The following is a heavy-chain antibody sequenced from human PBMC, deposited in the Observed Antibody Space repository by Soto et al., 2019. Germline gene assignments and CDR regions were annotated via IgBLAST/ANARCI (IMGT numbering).Heavy chain of an antibody. D-gene: IGHD3-3*01. V-gene: IGHV4-59*01. CDR1: GGSISSYY. CDR3: ARSHQYCDFWSGYYTSERNYYYYYMDV. J-gene: IGHJ6*03. Sequence: SETLSLTCTVSGGSISSYYWSWIRQPPWKGLEWIGYIYYSGSTNYNPSLKSRVTISVDTSKNPFSLKLSSVTAADTAGYYCARSHQYCDFWSGYYTSERNYYYYYMDVWGKGTTVTVSS. CDR2: IYYSGST.